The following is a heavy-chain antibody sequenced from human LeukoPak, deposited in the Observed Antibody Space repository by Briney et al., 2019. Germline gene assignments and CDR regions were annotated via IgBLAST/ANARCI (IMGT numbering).Heavy chain of an antibody. CDR2: IYHSGST. CDR3: ARRLTQYDCFDP. V-gene: IGHV4-4*02. J-gene: IGHJ5*02. D-gene: IGHD2-2*01. CDR1: GGSISSSNW. Sequence: SETLSPTCAVSGGSISSSNWWSWVRQPPGKGLEWIGEIYHSGSTNYNPSLKSRVTISVDKSKNQFSLKLSSVTPEDTAVYYCARRLTQYDCFDPWGQGILVTVSS.